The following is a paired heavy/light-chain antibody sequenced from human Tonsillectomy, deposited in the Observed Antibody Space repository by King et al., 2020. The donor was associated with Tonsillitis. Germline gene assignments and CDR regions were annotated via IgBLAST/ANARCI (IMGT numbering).Heavy chain of an antibody. Sequence: QMQLVQSGPEVKKPGTSVRVSCKASGFTLTNSGVHWVRQARGQSLEWIGWIVANNGITKYAQLFQDRVTLTRDMSTGTAYMDLDSLMFEDTAVYYCATAPRAYYYDSHGYFSLGHWGQGTLVTVAS. CDR1: GFTLTNSG. J-gene: IGHJ4*02. D-gene: IGHD3-22*01. CDR2: IVANNGIT. V-gene: IGHV1-58*01. CDR3: ATAPRAYYYDSHGYFSLGH.
Light chain of an antibody. J-gene: IGKJ2*02. CDR1: QSIGSY. Sequence: DIQMTQSPSSLSASVGDTVTITCRASQSIGSYINWYQQKPEEAPKLLIYAASSLQSAVSSRFSGSGSGTDFSLTINNLQPEDFATYYCQQSASYPWTFGQGTMLDI. CDR3: QQSASYPWT. CDR2: AAS. V-gene: IGKV1-39*01.